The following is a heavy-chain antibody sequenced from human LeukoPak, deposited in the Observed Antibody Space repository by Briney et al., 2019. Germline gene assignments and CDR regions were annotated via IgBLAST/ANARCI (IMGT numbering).Heavy chain of an antibody. Sequence: PSETLSLTCTVSGGSISSYYWSWIRQPPGKGLEWIGYIYYSGSTNYNPSLKSRVRTSVDTSKKQFSLKLSSVTAADTAVYYCARAPRGVVVKSDAFDIWGQGTMVTVSS. CDR3: ARAPRGVVVKSDAFDI. CDR2: IYYSGST. J-gene: IGHJ3*02. CDR1: GGSISSYY. D-gene: IGHD2-15*01. V-gene: IGHV4-59*01.